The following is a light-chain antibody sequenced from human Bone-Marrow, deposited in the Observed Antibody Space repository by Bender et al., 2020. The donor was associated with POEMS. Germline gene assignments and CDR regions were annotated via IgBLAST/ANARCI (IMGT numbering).Light chain of an antibody. CDR1: SSDVENYNI. J-gene: IGLJ3*02. V-gene: IGLV2-23*02. CDR2: EVY. CDR3: CSYAGSPLV. Sequence: QSALTQPASVSGSPGQSITISCTGTSSDVENYNIVSWYQQLPGKAPKLIIYEVYKRPSGVPDRFSGSKSGNTASLTISGLQAEDEADYYCCSYAGSPLVFGGGTKLTVL.